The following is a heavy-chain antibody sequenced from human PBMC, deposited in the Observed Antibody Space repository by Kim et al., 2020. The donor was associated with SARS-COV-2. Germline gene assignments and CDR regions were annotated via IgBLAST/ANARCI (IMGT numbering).Heavy chain of an antibody. V-gene: IGHV4-59*13. CDR3: ARTYPDYDIMTGYYYFDY. CDR1: GGSISGYY. CDR2: IYYSGIT. J-gene: IGHJ4*02. Sequence: SETLSLTCTVSGGSISGYYWSWIRQPPGKGLEWIGYIYYSGITNYNPSLKSRVTISVDTSKNQFSLKLSSVTAADTAVYYCARTYPDYDIMTGYYYFDYWGQGTLVTVSS. D-gene: IGHD3-9*01.